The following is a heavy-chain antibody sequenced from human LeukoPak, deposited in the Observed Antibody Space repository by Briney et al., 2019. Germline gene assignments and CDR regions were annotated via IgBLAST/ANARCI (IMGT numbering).Heavy chain of an antibody. D-gene: IGHD2-2*02. CDR3: ARSSPHCSSTSCYNDAFDI. CDR1: GFVVSSNY. Sequence: GGSLRLSCAASGFVVSSNYMSWVRQAPGKGLEWVSVIQTGGTTYYADSVKGRFTISRDNAKNSLYLQMNSLRAEDTAVYYCARSSPHCSSTSCYNDAFDIWGQGTMVTVSS. V-gene: IGHV3-53*01. CDR2: IQTGGTT. J-gene: IGHJ3*02.